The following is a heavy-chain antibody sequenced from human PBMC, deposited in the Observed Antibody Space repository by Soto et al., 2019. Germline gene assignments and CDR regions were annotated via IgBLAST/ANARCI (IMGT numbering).Heavy chain of an antibody. CDR1: GGSVSSGSYY. J-gene: IGHJ4*02. CDR2: IYYSGST. V-gene: IGHV4-61*01. Sequence: ASETLSLTCTVSGGSVSSGSYYWSWIRQPPGKGLEWIGYIYYSGSTNYNPSLKSRVTISVDTSKNQFSLKLSSVTAADTAVYYCARDGGTSSIAAPHFDYWGQGTLVTVSS. CDR3: ARDGGTSSIAAPHFDY. D-gene: IGHD6-6*01.